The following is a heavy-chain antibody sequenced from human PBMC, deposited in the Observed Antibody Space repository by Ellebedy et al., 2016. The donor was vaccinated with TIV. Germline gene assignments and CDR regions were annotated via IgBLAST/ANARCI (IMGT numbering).Heavy chain of an antibody. Sequence: GESLKISXAASGFTFSSYSMNWVRQAPGKGLEWVSSISSSSSYIYYADSVKGRFTISRDNAKNSLYLQMNSLRAEDTAVYYCAREGDYDSSGYYEYFDYWGQGTLVTVSS. CDR2: ISSSSSYI. D-gene: IGHD3-22*01. CDR1: GFTFSSYS. CDR3: AREGDYDSSGYYEYFDY. V-gene: IGHV3-21*01. J-gene: IGHJ4*02.